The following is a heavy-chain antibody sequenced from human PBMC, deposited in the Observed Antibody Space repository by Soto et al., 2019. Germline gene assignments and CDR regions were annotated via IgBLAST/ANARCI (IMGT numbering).Heavy chain of an antibody. D-gene: IGHD4-17*01. J-gene: IGHJ4*02. CDR2: ISYDGSNK. CDR1: GFTFSSYA. Sequence: QVQLVESGGGVVQPGRSLRLSCAASGFTFSSYAIHWVRQAPGKGLEWVAVISYDGSNKYYADSVKGRFTISRDNSKNTVYLQMNSLRAEDTAVYYCARGYGDYFRSVGDYWGQGTLVTVSS. V-gene: IGHV3-30-3*01. CDR3: ARGYGDYFRSVGDY.